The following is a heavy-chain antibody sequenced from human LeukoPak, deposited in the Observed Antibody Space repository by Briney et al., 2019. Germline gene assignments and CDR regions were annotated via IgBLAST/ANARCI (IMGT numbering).Heavy chain of an antibody. D-gene: IGHD3-10*01. V-gene: IGHV1-18*01. J-gene: IGHJ6*03. CDR1: GYTFTSYG. Sequence: ASVKVSCKASGYTFTSYGISWVRQAPGQGLEWMGWISAYNGNTNYAQKLQGRVTMTTDTSTSTAYMELRSLRSDDTAVYYCARVAGSWTYYYYYYMDVWGKGTTVTVSS. CDR3: ARVAGSWTYYYYYYMDV. CDR2: ISAYNGNT.